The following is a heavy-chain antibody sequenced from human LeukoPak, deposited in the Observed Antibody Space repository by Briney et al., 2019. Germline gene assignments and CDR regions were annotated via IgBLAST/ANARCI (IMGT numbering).Heavy chain of an antibody. D-gene: IGHD3-3*01. Sequence: ASVKVSCKASGYTFTSYGISWVRQAPGQGLEWMGRINPNSGGTNYAQKFQGRVTMTRDTSISTAYMELSRLRSDDTAVYYCARDPDSITIFGVVTETISRYWGQGTLVTVSS. J-gene: IGHJ4*02. CDR2: INPNSGGT. CDR3: ARDPDSITIFGVVTETISRY. CDR1: GYTFTSYG. V-gene: IGHV1-2*06.